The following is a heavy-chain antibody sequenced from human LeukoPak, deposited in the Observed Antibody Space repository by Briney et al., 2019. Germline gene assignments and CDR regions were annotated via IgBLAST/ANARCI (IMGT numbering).Heavy chain of an antibody. CDR1: GYTFTSYT. J-gene: IGHJ4*02. CDR3: ARDIFGTSRPSDY. V-gene: IGHV1-3*01. D-gene: IGHD2-2*01. Sequence: GASVKVSCKASGYTFTSYTIHWVRQAPGQRLEWMGWINAGNGNTQYSQKSQGRVTITRDTSASAAYVDLSSLRSEDTAVYYCARDIFGTSRPSDYWGQGTLVTVSS. CDR2: INAGNGNT.